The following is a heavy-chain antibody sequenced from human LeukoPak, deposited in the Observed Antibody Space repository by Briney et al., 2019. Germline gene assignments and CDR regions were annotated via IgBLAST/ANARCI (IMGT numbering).Heavy chain of an antibody. J-gene: IGHJ6*03. CDR1: GGSISSYY. CDR2: IYYSGST. V-gene: IGHV4-59*01. Sequence: SETLSLTCTVSGGSISSYYWSWIRQPPGKGLEWIGYIYYSGSTNYNPSLKSRVTISVDTSKNQFSLKLSSVTAADTAVYYCARDLEGHMDVWGKGTTVTVSS. CDR3: ARDLEGHMDV. D-gene: IGHD3-3*01.